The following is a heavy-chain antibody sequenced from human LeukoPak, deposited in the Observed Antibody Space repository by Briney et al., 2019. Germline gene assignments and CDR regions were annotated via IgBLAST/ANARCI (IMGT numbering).Heavy chain of an antibody. CDR2: IYSGSST. J-gene: IGHJ6*03. CDR3: ARDSIVGVPAGMRVFNYMDV. V-gene: IGHV3-53*01. Sequence: GGSLRLSCAASGFTVTSNYLSWVRQAPGQGLEWVSVIYSGSSTYYADSVKGRFTISRDNAKTTLYLKIDCLRAEDTGVYDCARDSIVGVPAGMRVFNYMDVWGKGTTVTVSS. CDR1: GFTVTSNY. D-gene: IGHD2-2*01.